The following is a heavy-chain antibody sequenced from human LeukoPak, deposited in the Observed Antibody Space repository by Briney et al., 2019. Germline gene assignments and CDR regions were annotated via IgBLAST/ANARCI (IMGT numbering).Heavy chain of an antibody. Sequence: GRSLRLSCAASGFTVSSNYMSWVRQAPGKGLEWVSVIYSGGSTYYADSVKGRFTISRDNSKNTLYLQMNSLRAEDTAVYYCAKDYYDSSGYLLMGGWGQGTLVTVSS. V-gene: IGHV3-53*05. CDR2: IYSGGST. CDR3: AKDYYDSSGYLLMGG. D-gene: IGHD3-22*01. J-gene: IGHJ4*02. CDR1: GFTVSSNY.